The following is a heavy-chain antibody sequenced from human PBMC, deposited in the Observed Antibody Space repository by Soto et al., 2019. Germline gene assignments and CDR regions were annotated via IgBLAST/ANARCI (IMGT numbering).Heavy chain of an antibody. CDR3: ARVSWREKYGMDV. V-gene: IGHV3-11*01. CDR2: ITFSGSTV. CDR1: GFTFRDSY. Sequence: GGSLRLSCAASGFTFRDSYMSWIRQAPGKGLEWISYITFSGSTVYYADSLKGRFTISRDNAKNSLYLQMNRLRAEDTAVYYCARVSWREKYGMDVWGQGTTVTVSS. J-gene: IGHJ6*02.